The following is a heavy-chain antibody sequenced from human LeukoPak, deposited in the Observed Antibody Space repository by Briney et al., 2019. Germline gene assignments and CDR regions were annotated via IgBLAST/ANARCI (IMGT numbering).Heavy chain of an antibody. D-gene: IGHD3-3*01. CDR3: ASQLRSVGAAYYYMDV. CDR2: INPSGGST. Sequence: ASVKVSCKASGYTFTSYYMHWVRQAPGQGLEWMGIINPSGGSTSYAQKFQGRVTMTRDMSTSTVYMELSSLRSEDTAVYYCASQLRSVGAAYYYMDVWGKGTTVTVSS. CDR1: GYTFTSYY. V-gene: IGHV1-46*01. J-gene: IGHJ6*03.